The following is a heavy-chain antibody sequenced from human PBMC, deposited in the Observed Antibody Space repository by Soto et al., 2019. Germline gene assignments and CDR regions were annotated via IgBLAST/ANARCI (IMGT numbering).Heavy chain of an antibody. CDR2: ISSSSSYI. J-gene: IGHJ4*02. CDR1: GFTFSSYS. D-gene: IGHD3-22*01. CDR3: ASGYYDSSGYPKPPFDY. V-gene: IGHV3-21*01. Sequence: GGSLRLSCAASGFTFSSYSMNWVRQAPGKGLEWVSSISSSSSYIYYADSVKGRFTISRDNAKNSLYLQMNSLRAEDTAVYYCASGYYDSSGYPKPPFDYWGQGTLVTVSS.